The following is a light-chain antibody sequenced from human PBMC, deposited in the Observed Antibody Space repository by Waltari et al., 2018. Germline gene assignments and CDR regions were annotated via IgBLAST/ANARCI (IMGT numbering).Light chain of an antibody. V-gene: IGLV1-51*02. CDR3: GTWDTSLSAGV. J-gene: IGLJ3*02. CDR1: RSNIGNNY. Sequence: QSLLTQPPSVSAAPGQKVTISCSGRRSNIGNNYVSWYQQLPGKAPKLLIYENNKRPSGIPDRFSGSKSGTSATLGITGVQTGDEADYYCGTWDTSLSAGVFGGGTKLTVL. CDR2: ENN.